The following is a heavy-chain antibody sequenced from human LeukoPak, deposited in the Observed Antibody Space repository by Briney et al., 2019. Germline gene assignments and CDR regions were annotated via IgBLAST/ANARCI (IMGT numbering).Heavy chain of an antibody. CDR2: INHSGST. Sequence: PSETLPLTCAVYGGSFSGYYWSWIRQPPGKGLEWIGEINHSGSTNYNPSLKSRVTISVDTSKNQFSLKLSSVTAADTAVYYCANSQPIAARRPHYYYYYMDVWGKGTTVTVSS. CDR1: GGSFSGYY. D-gene: IGHD6-6*01. CDR3: ANSQPIAARRPHYYYYYMDV. J-gene: IGHJ6*03. V-gene: IGHV4-34*01.